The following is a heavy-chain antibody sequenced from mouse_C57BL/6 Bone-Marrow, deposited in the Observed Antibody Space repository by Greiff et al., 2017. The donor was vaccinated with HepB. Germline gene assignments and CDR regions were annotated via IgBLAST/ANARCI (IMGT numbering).Heavy chain of an antibody. J-gene: IGHJ1*03. Sequence: DVKLVESGGGLVKPGGSLKLSCAASGFTFSSYAMSWVRQTPEKRLEWVATISDGGSYTYYPDNVKGRFTISRDNAKNNLYLQMSHLKSEDTAMYYCARDSSTVVEDWYFDVWGTGTTVTVSS. CDR1: GFTFSSYA. V-gene: IGHV5-4*01. CDR2: ISDGGSYT. D-gene: IGHD1-1*01. CDR3: ARDSSTVVEDWYFDV.